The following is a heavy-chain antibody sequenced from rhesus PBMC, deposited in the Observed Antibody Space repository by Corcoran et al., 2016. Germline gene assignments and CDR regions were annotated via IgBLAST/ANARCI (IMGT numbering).Heavy chain of an antibody. CDR2: VDPEDGEA. V-gene: IGHV1-111*02. D-gene: IGHD2-39*02. CDR3: AAAGGVWH. J-gene: IGHJ4*01. CDR1: GYTFTDYY. Sequence: EVQLVQSGAEIKKPGASVKISCKASGYTFTDYYLHWVRQAPGKGLEWMGRVDPEDGEAIHAQKLQDRITITADTSTDTAYMELSSLRSEDTAVYYCAAAGGVWHWGQGVLVTVSS.